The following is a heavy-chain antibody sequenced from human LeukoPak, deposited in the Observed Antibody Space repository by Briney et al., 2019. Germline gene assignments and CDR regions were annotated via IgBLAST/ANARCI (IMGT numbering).Heavy chain of an antibody. CDR2: ISWNSGSI. Sequence: SGGSLRLSCAASGFTFDDYAMHWVRQAPGKGLEWVSGISWNSGSIGYADSVKGRFTISRDNAKNSLYLQMNSLRAEDTAVYYCARYGVVLVDAFDIWGQGTMVTVSS. J-gene: IGHJ3*02. V-gene: IGHV3-9*01. CDR3: ARYGVVLVDAFDI. CDR1: GFTFDDYA. D-gene: IGHD2/OR15-2a*01.